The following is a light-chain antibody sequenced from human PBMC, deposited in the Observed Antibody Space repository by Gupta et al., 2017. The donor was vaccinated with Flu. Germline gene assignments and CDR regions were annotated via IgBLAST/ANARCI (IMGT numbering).Light chain of an antibody. CDR3: AAWDDSLNGVL. J-gene: IGLJ3*02. Sequence: QSVLPQPPSASGTPGQSVTISCSGSSSNIGTYTVNWYQHVPGAAPKLVIYNSSQRPSGVPDRFSGSRSGTSASLAISGLQSEDEADYYCAAWDDSLNGVLFGGGTKLTGL. CDR1: SSNIGTYT. CDR2: NSS. V-gene: IGLV1-44*01.